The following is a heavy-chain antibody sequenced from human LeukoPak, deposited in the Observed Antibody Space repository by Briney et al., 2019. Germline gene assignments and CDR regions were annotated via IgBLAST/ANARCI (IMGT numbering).Heavy chain of an antibody. V-gene: IGHV3-23*01. CDR2: ISGSGGST. Sequence: GGSLRLSCAASGFTFSSYAMSWVRQAPGKGLEWVSAISGSGGSTYYADSVKGRFTISRDNSKNTLYLQMNSLRAEDTALYYCAKDASYSSSWSTFDYWGQGTLVTVSS. J-gene: IGHJ4*02. D-gene: IGHD6-13*01. CDR3: AKDASYSSSWSTFDY. CDR1: GFTFSSYA.